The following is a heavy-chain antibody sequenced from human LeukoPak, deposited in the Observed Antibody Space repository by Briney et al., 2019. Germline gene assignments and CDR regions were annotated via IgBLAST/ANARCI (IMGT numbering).Heavy chain of an antibody. CDR1: GFTFSTTW. J-gene: IGHJ4*02. Sequence: PGGSLTLSCAASGFTFSTTWLHWVRQTPGEGLVWVSRMNSDGSTTNYADSVKGRFTISRDNAKSTLYLQMNNLRVEGTAVYYCATAGNYRFDNWGQGTLVTVSP. CDR2: MNSDGSTT. CDR3: ATAGNYRFDN. V-gene: IGHV3-74*01. D-gene: IGHD1-7*01.